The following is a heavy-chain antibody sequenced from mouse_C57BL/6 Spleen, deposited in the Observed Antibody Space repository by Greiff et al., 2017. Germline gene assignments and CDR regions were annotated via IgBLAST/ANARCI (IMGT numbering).Heavy chain of an antibody. D-gene: IGHD1-1*01. CDR1: GFTFSSYG. Sequence: EVNLVESGGDLVKPGGSLKLSCAASGFTFSSYGMSWVRQTPDKRLEWVATISSGGSYTYYPDSVKGRFTISRDNAKNTLYLQMSSLKSEDTAMYYCARDYYGSSYEWYFDVWGTGTTVTVSS. CDR2: ISSGGSYT. V-gene: IGHV5-6*01. CDR3: ARDYYGSSYEWYFDV. J-gene: IGHJ1*03.